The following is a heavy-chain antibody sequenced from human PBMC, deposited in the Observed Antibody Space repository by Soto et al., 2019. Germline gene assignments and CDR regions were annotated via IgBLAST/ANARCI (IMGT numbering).Heavy chain of an antibody. CDR1: GGTFSSYA. CDR3: ARSTRTYDISDAFDI. J-gene: IGHJ3*02. CDR2: IIPIFGTA. D-gene: IGHD3-9*01. V-gene: IGHV1-69*13. Sequence: ASVKVSCKASGGTFSSYAISWVRQAPGQGLEWMGGIIPIFGTANYAQKFQGRVTITADESTSTAYMELSSLRSEDTAVYYCARSTRTYDISDAFDIWGQGQWSPSPQ.